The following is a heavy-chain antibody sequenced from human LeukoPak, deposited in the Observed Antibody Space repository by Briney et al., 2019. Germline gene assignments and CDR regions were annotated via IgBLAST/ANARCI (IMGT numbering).Heavy chain of an antibody. Sequence: SETLSLTCTVSGGSISSYYWSWIRQPAGKGLEWIGYIYYSGSTNYNPSLKSRVTISVDTSKNQFSLKLSSVTAVDTAVYYCARATFMVRGVIDAFDIWGQGTMVTVSS. CDR1: GGSISSYY. V-gene: IGHV4-59*01. CDR3: ARATFMVRGVIDAFDI. D-gene: IGHD3-10*01. J-gene: IGHJ3*02. CDR2: IYYSGST.